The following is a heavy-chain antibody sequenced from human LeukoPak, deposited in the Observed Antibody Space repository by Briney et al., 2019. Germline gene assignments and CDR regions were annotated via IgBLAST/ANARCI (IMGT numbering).Heavy chain of an antibody. J-gene: IGHJ5*02. CDR3: ARSRAFNSGAFDP. V-gene: IGHV4-61*01. D-gene: IGHD1-26*01. CDR2: IYNGVNT. CDR1: GASVSSVSY. Sequence: SETLSLTCTVSGASVSSVSYWTWIRQPQGEGVEWIAHIYNGVNTNYNPSLKSRVTISVDTSKNQFSLRLNSVTAADTAVYYCARSRAFNSGAFDPWGQGSLVTVSS.